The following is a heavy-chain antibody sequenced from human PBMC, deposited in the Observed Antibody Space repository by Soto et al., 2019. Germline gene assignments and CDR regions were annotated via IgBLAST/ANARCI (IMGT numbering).Heavy chain of an antibody. Sequence: ASVKVSCKTSGFSFTNSAVQWVRQARGQRLEWIGWIIVGSGRTNHAQEVRERITITRDMSTSTAYMELGSLRSEDTAVYYCAAELYSGGSCCSFDIWGQGTMVTVSS. CDR1: GFSFTNSA. D-gene: IGHD2-15*01. CDR3: AAELYSGGSCCSFDI. V-gene: IGHV1-58*01. J-gene: IGHJ3*02. CDR2: IIVGSGRT.